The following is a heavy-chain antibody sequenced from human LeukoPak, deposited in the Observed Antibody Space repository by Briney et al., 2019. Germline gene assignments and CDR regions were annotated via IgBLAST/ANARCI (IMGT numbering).Heavy chain of an antibody. J-gene: IGHJ4*02. V-gene: IGHV4-31*03. CDR2: IYYSGST. CDR3: ARGEYYYGSGTYSH. D-gene: IGHD3-10*01. Sequence: SQTLSLTCTVSGGSISSGGYYWSWIRQHPGKGLEWIGYIYYSGSTYYNPSLKSRVTISVDTSKNQFSLKLSSVTAADTAVYYCARGEYYYGSGTYSHWGQGTLVTVSS. CDR1: GGSISSGGYY.